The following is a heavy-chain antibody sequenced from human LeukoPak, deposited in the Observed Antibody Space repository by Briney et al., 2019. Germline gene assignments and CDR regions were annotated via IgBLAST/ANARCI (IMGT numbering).Heavy chain of an antibody. CDR2: ILHDGSNK. J-gene: IGHJ4*02. V-gene: IGHV3-30*18. CDR3: AKDWITGPNYHDTRNALDY. CDR1: EFTFSSYG. Sequence: PGGSLRLSCAASEFTFSSYGMHWVRQAPGKGLQWVAFILHDGSNKYYADSVKGRFTISRDNSKNTLYLQMNSLRAEDTAVYYCAKDWITGPNYHDTRNALDYWGQGTLVTVSS. D-gene: IGHD1-14*01.